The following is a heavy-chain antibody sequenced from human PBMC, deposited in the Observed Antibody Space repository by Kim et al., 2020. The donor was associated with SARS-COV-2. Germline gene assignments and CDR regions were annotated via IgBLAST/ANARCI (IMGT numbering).Heavy chain of an antibody. Sequence: GGSLRLSCVASGFTVSSNHMSWVRLAPGKGLEWVSIIYGGGNTYYADSVKGRFTIARDNSRNTLYLQMNSLRAEDTALYYCARNDFWSGYHGFDSWGQGT. CDR2: IYGGGNT. V-gene: IGHV3-53*01. CDR1: GFTVSSNH. CDR3: ARNDFWSGYHGFDS. D-gene: IGHD3-3*01. J-gene: IGHJ4*02.